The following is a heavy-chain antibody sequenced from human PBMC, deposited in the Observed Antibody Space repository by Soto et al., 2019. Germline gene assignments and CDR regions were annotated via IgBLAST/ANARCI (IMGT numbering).Heavy chain of an antibody. D-gene: IGHD1-26*01. CDR2: ISHDGRNK. J-gene: IGHJ6*02. CDR1: EFDFSTYG. CDR3: AKDRRVGTTTCSRCYGVDV. V-gene: IGHV3-30*18. Sequence: QVELVESGGGVVQPGGSLRLSCAASEFDFSTYGMHWVRQAPGKGLEWVAVISHDGRNKFYTDSVKGRFTISRDNSKNTLYLQMDSLRGEDTAIYYCAKDRRVGTTTCSRCYGVDVWGQGTTVTVSS.